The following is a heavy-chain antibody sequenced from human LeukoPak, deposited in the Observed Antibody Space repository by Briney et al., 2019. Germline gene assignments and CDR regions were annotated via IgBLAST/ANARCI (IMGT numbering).Heavy chain of an antibody. Sequence: PGGSLRLSCAASGFTFSSYSMNWVRQAPGKGLEWVSSISSSSSYIYYTDSVKGRFTISRDNAKNSLYLQMNSLRAEDTAVYYCARSWVGATTPPYYFDYWGQGTLVTVSS. CDR2: ISSSSSYI. J-gene: IGHJ4*02. V-gene: IGHV3-21*01. CDR1: GFTFSSYS. D-gene: IGHD1-26*01. CDR3: ARSWVGATTPPYYFDY.